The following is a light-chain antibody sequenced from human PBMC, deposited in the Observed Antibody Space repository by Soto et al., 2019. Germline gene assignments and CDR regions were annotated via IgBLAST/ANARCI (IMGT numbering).Light chain of an antibody. Sequence: QSALTQPASLSGSPGQSITISCTGTTSDADAYNYVSWYQQHPGKAPKLMIYDVSNRPSGVSSRFSGSKSGNTASLTISGLQAEDEADYYCGSYTTSSNYVFGTGTKVTVL. J-gene: IGLJ1*01. CDR3: GSYTTSSNYV. CDR1: TSDADAYNY. CDR2: DVS. V-gene: IGLV2-14*01.